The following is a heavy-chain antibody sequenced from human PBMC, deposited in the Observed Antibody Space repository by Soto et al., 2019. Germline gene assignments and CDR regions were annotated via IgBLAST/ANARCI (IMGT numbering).Heavy chain of an antibody. D-gene: IGHD3-9*01. CDR2: INHSGST. CDR3: ARGRRGDILTGYSYYYYMDD. V-gene: IGHV4-34*01. J-gene: IGHJ6*03. Sequence: SETPSLTCAVYGGSFSGYYWSWIRQPPGKGLEWIGEINHSGSTNYNPSLKSRVTISVDTSKNQFSLKLSSVTAADTAVYYCARGRRGDILTGYSYYYYMDDWGKGTTVT. CDR1: GGSFSGYY.